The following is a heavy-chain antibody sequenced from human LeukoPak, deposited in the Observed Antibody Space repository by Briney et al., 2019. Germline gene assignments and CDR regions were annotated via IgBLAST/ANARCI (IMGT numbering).Heavy chain of an antibody. CDR1: LFTLRIHA. D-gene: IGHD3-10*01. J-gene: IGHJ4*02. CDR3: AKNTITMDRGTPADY. CDR2: ISGSGGST. Sequence: GGSLRLSRAASLFTLRIHAISWVRQAPGKGLEWVSAISGSGGSTYYADSVKGRFTISRDNSKNTLYLQMNSLRAEDTAVYYCAKNTITMDRGTPADYWGQGTLVTVSS. V-gene: IGHV3-23*01.